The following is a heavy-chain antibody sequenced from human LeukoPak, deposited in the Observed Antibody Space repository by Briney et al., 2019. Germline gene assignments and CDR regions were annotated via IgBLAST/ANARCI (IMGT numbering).Heavy chain of an antibody. CDR3: ARDNQGRFYSSGWYFDY. D-gene: IGHD6-19*01. J-gene: IGHJ4*02. CDR1: GFPFHDHD. CDR2: ISHGGGKE. V-gene: IGHV3-30*03. Sequence: GGSLRLSCAASGFPFHDHDMYWVRQTPGKGLEWVALISHGGGKEHYAESVKGRFTISRDNSKNTLYLQMNSLRAEDTAVYYCARDNQGRFYSSGWYFDYWGQGTLVTVSS.